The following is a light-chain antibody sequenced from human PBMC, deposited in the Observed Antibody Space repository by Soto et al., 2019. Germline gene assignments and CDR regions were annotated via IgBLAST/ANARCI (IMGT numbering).Light chain of an antibody. CDR1: QNLGKW. Sequence: IQMTQSPSIVSASVGDRVAITCRASQNLGKWLAWYQLKAGKAPKLLVFDASSLHDGVPSRFSGTGSGTEFTLTINGLQPDDFGTYYYQQYELSYSFGPGTTVDIK. V-gene: IGKV1-5*01. CDR2: DAS. CDR3: QQYELSYS. J-gene: IGKJ2*01.